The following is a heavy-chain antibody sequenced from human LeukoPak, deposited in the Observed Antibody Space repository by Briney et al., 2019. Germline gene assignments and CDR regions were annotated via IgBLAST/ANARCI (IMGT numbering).Heavy chain of an antibody. Sequence: ESGPTLVKPTSTLTLTCTISGCSLSTSGVGVGWVRHPPGKALEWLALIYWDDDKRYSPSLKSRLTITKDTSKNQVVLTMTNKDPVDTATYYCAHPRGRPIDNWFDPWGQGTLVTVSS. CDR3: AHPRGRPIDNWFDP. CDR2: IYWDDDK. V-gene: IGHV2-5*02. CDR1: GCSLSTSGVG. J-gene: IGHJ5*02. D-gene: IGHD3-16*01.